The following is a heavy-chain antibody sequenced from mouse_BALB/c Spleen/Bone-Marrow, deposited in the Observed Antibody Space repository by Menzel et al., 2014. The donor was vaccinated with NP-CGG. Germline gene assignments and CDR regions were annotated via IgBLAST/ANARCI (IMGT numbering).Heavy chain of an antibody. CDR1: GFSLTGYG. CDR2: IWGDGST. V-gene: IGHV2-6-7*01. CDR3: ARDSFLITRALDY. D-gene: IGHD2-4*01. Sequence: VMLVESGPGLVAPSQSLSTTCTVSGFSLTGYGVSWFRQSPGKGLEWLGMIWGDGSTDYNSALKSRPSISKDNSKSQVFLKMNSLQTDDTARYYCARDSFLITRALDYWGQGTSVTVSS. J-gene: IGHJ4*01.